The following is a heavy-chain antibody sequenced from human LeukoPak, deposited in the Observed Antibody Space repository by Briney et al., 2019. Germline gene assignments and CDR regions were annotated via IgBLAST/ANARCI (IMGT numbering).Heavy chain of an antibody. V-gene: IGHV4-34*01. CDR1: GGSFSGYY. D-gene: IGHD1-26*01. CDR2: INHSGST. Sequence: PSETLSLTCAVYGGSFSGYYWSWIRQPPGKGLEWIGEINHSGSTNYNPSLKSRVTISVDTSKNQFSLKLSSVTAADAAVYYCTGWELQHYFDYWGQGTLVTVSS. CDR3: TGWELQHYFDY. J-gene: IGHJ4*02.